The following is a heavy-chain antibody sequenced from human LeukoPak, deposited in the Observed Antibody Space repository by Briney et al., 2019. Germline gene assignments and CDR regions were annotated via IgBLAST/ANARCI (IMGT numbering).Heavy chain of an antibody. J-gene: IGHJ4*02. D-gene: IGHD6-19*01. CDR3: ARGSGSGWSLFDY. CDR2: IYYSGST. V-gene: IGHV4-59*08. Sequence: SETLSLTCTVSGGSISSYYWSWLRQPPGNGLEWMGYIYYSGSTNYNPSLKSRVTISVDTSKNQFSLKLSPVTAADTAVYYCARGSGSGWSLFDYWGQRTLVTVSS. CDR1: GGSISSYY.